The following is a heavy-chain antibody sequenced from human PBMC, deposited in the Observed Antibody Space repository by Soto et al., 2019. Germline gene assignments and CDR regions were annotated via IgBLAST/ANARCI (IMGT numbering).Heavy chain of an antibody. CDR3: TRTDREFYGLEV. D-gene: IGHD3-10*01. CDR2: IRAAGDQ. V-gene: IGHV3-13*05. Sequence: EVQLVESGGGLVQPGGSLRLSCEASGFTFRNYDIHWVRQGTGKGLEWVSGIRAAGDQDYADSVEGRFTISRENAQNSFFLQMNSLRVGDTAVYYCTRTDREFYGLEVWGQGTTVIVPS. J-gene: IGHJ6*02. CDR1: GFTFRNYD.